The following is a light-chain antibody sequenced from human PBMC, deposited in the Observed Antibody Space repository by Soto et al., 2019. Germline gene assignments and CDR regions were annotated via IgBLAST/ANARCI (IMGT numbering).Light chain of an antibody. CDR3: QKYNTVPLA. V-gene: IGKV1-27*01. J-gene: IGKJ4*01. Sequence: DIPMTQSPSSLSASVGDSVTITCRASQGIANYLAWYQQKPGKVPKLLIHAATTVQPGVPSRFSGSGSGTHFPLSISRLQPEDAATYYCQKYNTVPLAFGGGTKVEIK. CDR2: AAT. CDR1: QGIANY.